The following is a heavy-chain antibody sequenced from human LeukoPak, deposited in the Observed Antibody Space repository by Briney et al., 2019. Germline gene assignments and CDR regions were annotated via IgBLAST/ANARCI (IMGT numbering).Heavy chain of an antibody. CDR3: ARLFGSGTYLFDY. CDR1: GFTFSNYV. Sequence: GGSLRLSCEASGFTFSNYVMSWVRQAPGKGLEWVSTISASGDSAYYADSVKGRFTISRDNAKNSLYLQMNSLRAEDTAVYYCARLFGSGTYLFDYWGQGTLVTVSS. D-gene: IGHD3-10*01. J-gene: IGHJ4*02. V-gene: IGHV3-23*01. CDR2: ISASGDSA.